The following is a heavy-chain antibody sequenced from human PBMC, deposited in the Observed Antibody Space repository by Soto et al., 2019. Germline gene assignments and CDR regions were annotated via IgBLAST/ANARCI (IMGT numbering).Heavy chain of an antibody. Sequence: AGGSLRLSCTVSGFAFNNYGINWVRQAPGQGLGWVSSISKSDYTYYSDSVKGRFTISRDNAKNSVSLQMNTLRVEDTAVYYCAREDSIIIPAVSDFWGQGTLVTVSS. CDR2: ISKSDYT. CDR3: AREDSIIIPAVSDF. D-gene: IGHD2-2*01. V-gene: IGHV3-21*01. J-gene: IGHJ4*02. CDR1: GFAFNNYG.